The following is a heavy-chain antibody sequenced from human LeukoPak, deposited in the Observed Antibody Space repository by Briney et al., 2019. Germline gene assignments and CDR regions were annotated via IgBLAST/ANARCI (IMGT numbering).Heavy chain of an antibody. CDR3: AKAVGSSGYFSRDAFDI. Sequence: PGGSLRLSCAASGFTFSNYAMSWVRQAPGKGLEWVSGISGSGGSTYYADSVKGRFTISRDNSKNTLYLQMNSLRAEDTAIYYCAKAVGSSGYFSRDAFDIWGQGTMVTVSS. D-gene: IGHD3-22*01. CDR2: ISGSGGST. CDR1: GFTFSNYA. V-gene: IGHV3-23*01. J-gene: IGHJ3*02.